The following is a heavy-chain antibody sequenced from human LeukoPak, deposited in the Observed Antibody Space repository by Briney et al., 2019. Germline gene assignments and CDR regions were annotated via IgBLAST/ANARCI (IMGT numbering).Heavy chain of an antibody. CDR3: ARRPGFVEGALGDY. CDR2: IYSGGGT. D-gene: IGHD1-26*01. CDR1: GFTVSNNY. J-gene: IGHJ4*02. V-gene: IGHV3-53*01. Sequence: GGSLRLSCAASGFTVSNNYMSWVRQAPGKGLEWVALIYSGGGTLYAHSVKGRFTIYRDNSKNTVYLQMNSLRDEDTAVYYCARRPGFVEGALGDYWGQGTLVTVSS.